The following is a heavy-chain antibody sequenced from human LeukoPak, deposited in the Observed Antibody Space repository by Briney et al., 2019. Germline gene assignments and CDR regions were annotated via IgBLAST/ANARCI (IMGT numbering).Heavy chain of an antibody. D-gene: IGHD4-17*01. V-gene: IGHV3-7*01. CDR1: GITLTNFW. CDR2: INRDGSEK. CDR3: ATDYGRP. J-gene: IGHJ4*02. Sequence: GGSLRLSCAVSGITLTNFWMTWVRQTPGKGLEWVANINRDGSEKYYVDSVRGRFSISRDNARNSLFLQMNSLRTEDTAVYYCATDYGRPWGQGTLVTVSS.